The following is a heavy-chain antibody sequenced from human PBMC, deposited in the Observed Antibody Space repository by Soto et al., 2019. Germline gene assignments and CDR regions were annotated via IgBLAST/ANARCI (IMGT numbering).Heavy chain of an antibody. V-gene: IGHV1-24*01. D-gene: IGHD1-1*01. Sequence: ASVKVSCKVSGYTLTELSMHWVRQAPGKGLEWMGGFDPEDGETIYAQKFQGRVTLTEDTSTDTAYMELSGLRSEDTAVYYCAPGVWHWTRGAFDIWGQGTMVTVSS. CDR3: APGVWHWTRGAFDI. CDR1: GYTLTELS. CDR2: FDPEDGET. J-gene: IGHJ3*02.